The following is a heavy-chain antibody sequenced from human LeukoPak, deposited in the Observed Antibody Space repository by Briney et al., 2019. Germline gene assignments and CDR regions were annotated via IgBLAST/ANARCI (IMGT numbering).Heavy chain of an antibody. D-gene: IGHD3-22*01. V-gene: IGHV3-23*01. J-gene: IGHJ4*02. Sequence: GGTLRLSCAASGFTFSNYGLSWVRQAPGKGLEWVSGITGSGGSTYYADSVKGRFTISRDNSKNTLYLQMNSLRAEDTAVYYCARKTDSGGQGDYWGPGTLVTVSS. CDR1: GFTFSNYG. CDR3: ARKTDSGGQGDY. CDR2: ITGSGGST.